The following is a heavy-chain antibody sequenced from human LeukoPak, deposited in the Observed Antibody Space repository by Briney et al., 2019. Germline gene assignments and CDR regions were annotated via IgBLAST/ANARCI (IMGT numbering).Heavy chain of an antibody. CDR1: GGSISSTTYY. V-gene: IGHV4-39*01. CDR2: ICYSGST. D-gene: IGHD6-13*01. CDR3: ARGRSSSWPYYYYMDV. J-gene: IGHJ6*03. Sequence: LETLSLTCTVSGGSISSTTYYWGWIRQPPGKGLEWIGCICYSGSTYYNPSLKSRVTIAVDTSKSQFSLKLSSVTAADTAVYYCARGRSSSWPYYYYMDVWGKGTTVTVSS.